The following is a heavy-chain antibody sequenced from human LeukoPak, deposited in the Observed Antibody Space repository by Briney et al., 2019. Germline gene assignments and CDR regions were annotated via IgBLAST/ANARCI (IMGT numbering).Heavy chain of an antibody. J-gene: IGHJ5*02. CDR3: ARTVRGSGYYKYWFDP. CDR1: GYSLTNTL. D-gene: IGHD3-3*01. Sequence: NHGESLKISRKASGYSLTNTLIGWVRQMPGKGLEWMGIIYPGDSDTRYSPSFQGQVTISADKSITTAYLQWSSLKASDTAMYYCARTVRGSGYYKYWFDPWGQGTLVTVSS. V-gene: IGHV5-51*01. CDR2: IYPGDSDT.